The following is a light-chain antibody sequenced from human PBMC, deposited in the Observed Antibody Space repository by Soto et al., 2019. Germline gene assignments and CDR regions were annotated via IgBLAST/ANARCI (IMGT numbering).Light chain of an antibody. J-gene: IGKJ3*01. CDR1: ESVTNY. CDR3: QQRNNWPSTT. V-gene: IGKV3-11*01. Sequence: EIVLTQSPATLSLSPGERGTLSCRASESVTNYLAWYQQKPGQAPRLLVYDVSNRATGIPARFSGGGSGTDFTLTISNLEPEDFAVYYCQQRNNWPSTTFGPGTKVDIK. CDR2: DVS.